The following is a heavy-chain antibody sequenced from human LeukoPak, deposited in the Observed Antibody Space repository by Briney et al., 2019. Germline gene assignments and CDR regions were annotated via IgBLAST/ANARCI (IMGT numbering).Heavy chain of an antibody. CDR3: TREGYCSSTSCYTFGY. CDR1: GFTFGDYA. D-gene: IGHD2-2*02. CDR2: IRNKAYGGTT. Sequence: PGGSLRLSCTASGFTFGDYAMSWVRQAPGKGLEWVGFIRNKAYGGTTEYAASVKGRFTISRADSKSIAYLQMNSLKTEDTAVYYCTREGYCSSTSCYTFGYWGQGTLVTVSS. V-gene: IGHV3-49*04. J-gene: IGHJ4*02.